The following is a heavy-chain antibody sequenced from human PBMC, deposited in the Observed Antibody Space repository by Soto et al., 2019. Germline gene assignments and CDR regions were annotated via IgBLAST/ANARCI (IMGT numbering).Heavy chain of an antibody. CDR2: ISGSGGST. CDR1: GFTFSSYA. Sequence: GGSLRLSCAASGFTFSSYAMSWVRQAPGKGLEWVSAISGSGGSTYYADPVKGRFTISRDNSKNTLYLQMNSLRAEDTAVYYCAKLAGYCSGGSCYSSFPGMDVWGQGTTVTVSS. V-gene: IGHV3-23*01. J-gene: IGHJ6*02. D-gene: IGHD2-15*01. CDR3: AKLAGYCSGGSCYSSFPGMDV.